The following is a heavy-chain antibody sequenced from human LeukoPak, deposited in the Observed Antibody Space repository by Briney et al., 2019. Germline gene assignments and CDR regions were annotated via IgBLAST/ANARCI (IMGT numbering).Heavy chain of an antibody. V-gene: IGHV3-9*01. CDR2: ISWNSGSI. Sequence: GGSLRLSCAASGFTFDDYAMHWVRQAPGKGLEWVSGISWNSGSIGYADSVKGRFTISRDNAKNSLYLQMNSLRAEDTALYYCAKDTYYYGSGSYRGPRFDYWGQGTLVTVSS. D-gene: IGHD3-10*01. CDR3: AKDTYYYGSGSYRGPRFDY. CDR1: GFTFDDYA. J-gene: IGHJ4*02.